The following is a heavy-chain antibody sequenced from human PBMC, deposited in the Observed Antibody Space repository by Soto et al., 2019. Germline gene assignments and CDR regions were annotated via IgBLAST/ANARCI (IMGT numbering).Heavy chain of an antibody. D-gene: IGHD2-15*01. CDR1: GFTFSSYA. CDR2: ISGSGGST. V-gene: IGHV3-23*01. CDR3: AKDGIRYCSGGSCYSDY. J-gene: IGHJ4*02. Sequence: GGSLRLSCAASGFTFSSYAMSWVRQAPGKGLEWVSAISGSGGSTYYADSVKGRFTISRDNSKNTLYLQMNSLRAEDAAVYYCAKDGIRYCSGGSCYSDYWGQGTLVTVS.